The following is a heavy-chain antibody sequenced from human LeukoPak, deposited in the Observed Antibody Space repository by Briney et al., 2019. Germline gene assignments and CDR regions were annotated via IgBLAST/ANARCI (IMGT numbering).Heavy chain of an antibody. CDR1: GFTFSSYA. CDR2: LSGSGGST. J-gene: IGHJ6*03. Sequence: GGSLRLSCAASGFTFSSYAMSWVRQAPGKGLDCVSALSGSGGSTYYADSVKGRFTISRDNSKNTLYLQMNSLRAEDTAVYYCAKSGYCSGGSCYYYYYMDVWGKGTTVTVSS. CDR3: AKSGYCSGGSCYYYYYMDV. V-gene: IGHV3-23*01. D-gene: IGHD2-15*01.